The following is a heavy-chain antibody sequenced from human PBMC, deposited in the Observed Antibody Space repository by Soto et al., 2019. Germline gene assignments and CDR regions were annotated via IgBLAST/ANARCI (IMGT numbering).Heavy chain of an antibody. D-gene: IGHD2-15*01. CDR2: INPSSGRT. CDR1: GYTFTSDS. V-gene: IGHV1-46*01. J-gene: IGHJ6*02. CDR3: ARDHNFGFILYAMDV. Sequence: ASVKVSCKASGYTFTSDSMHWVRQAPGQGLEWMGIINPSSGRTSYAQNFQSRVTMTSDTSTSIVYMGMSSLKSEDTAVYYCARDHNFGFILYAMDVWGQGTTVTVSS.